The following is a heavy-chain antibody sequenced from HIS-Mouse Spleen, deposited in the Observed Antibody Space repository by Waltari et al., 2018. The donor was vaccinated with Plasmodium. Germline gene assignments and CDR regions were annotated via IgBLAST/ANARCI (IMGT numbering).Heavy chain of an antibody. CDR1: GFPFSSYS. V-gene: IGHV3-48*02. CDR2: ISSSSSTI. J-gene: IGHJ4*02. Sequence: EVQLVESGGGLVQPGGSLRLSCAAYGFPFSSYSINWVRQAPGQGLEWVSYISSSSSTIYYADSVKGRFTISRDNAKNSLYLQMNSLRDEDTAVYYCARVVTIFGVVIDYWGQGTLVTVSS. D-gene: IGHD3-3*01. CDR3: ARVVTIFGVVIDY.